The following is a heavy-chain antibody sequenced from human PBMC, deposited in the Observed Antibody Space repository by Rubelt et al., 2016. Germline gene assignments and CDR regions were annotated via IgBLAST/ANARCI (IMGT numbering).Heavy chain of an antibody. D-gene: IGHD6-13*01. CDR3: ARDLSIAAGPFDY. CDR1: GFTFSSYW. J-gene: IGHJ4*02. Sequence: EVQLVESGGGLVQPGGSLRVSCAASGFTFSSYWMSWVRQAPGKGLEWVANIKEDGSEKYYVDSVKGRFTISRDNAKNSLYLQMNSLRAEDTAVYYCARDLSIAAGPFDYWGQGTLVTVSS. CDR2: IKEDGSEK. V-gene: IGHV3-7*01.